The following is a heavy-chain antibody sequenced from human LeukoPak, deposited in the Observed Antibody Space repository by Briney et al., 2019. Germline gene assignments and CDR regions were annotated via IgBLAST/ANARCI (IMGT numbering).Heavy chain of an antibody. Sequence: PSETLSLTCAVYGGSFSGYYWSWIRQPPGKGLEWIGEINHSGSTNYNPSLKSRVTISVDTSKNQFSLKLSSVTAADTAVYYCARLTANRDDYWGQGTLVTVSS. CDR2: INHSGST. D-gene: IGHD3-9*01. CDR1: GGSFSGYY. CDR3: ARLTANRDDY. J-gene: IGHJ4*02. V-gene: IGHV4-34*01.